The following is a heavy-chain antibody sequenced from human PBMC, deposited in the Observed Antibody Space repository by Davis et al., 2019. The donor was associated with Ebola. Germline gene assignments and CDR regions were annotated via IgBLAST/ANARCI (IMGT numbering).Heavy chain of an antibody. V-gene: IGHV1-18*01. CDR3: ARESAATGYYYGMDV. D-gene: IGHD3-10*01. CDR2: ISAYNGNT. CDR1: GYTFTSYG. Sequence: ASVKVSCKASGYTFTSYGISWVRQAPGQGLEWMGWISAYNGNTNYAQKLQGRVTMTTDTSTSTAYMELSRLRSDDTAVYYCARESAATGYYYGMDVWGQGTTVTVSS. J-gene: IGHJ6*02.